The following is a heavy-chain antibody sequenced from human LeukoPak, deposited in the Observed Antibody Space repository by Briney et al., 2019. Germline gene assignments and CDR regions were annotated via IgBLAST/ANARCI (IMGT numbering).Heavy chain of an antibody. J-gene: IGHJ4*02. CDR2: VSYTGTT. CDR1: GGSINSYY. V-gene: IGHV4-59*01. CDR3: ARNVGGLRGFDY. D-gene: IGHD3-10*01. Sequence: SETLSLTCSVSGGSINSYYWSWILQPPGKGLEWIGWVSYTGTTYFNPSLKSRVTISVDTSKNQFSLRLTSVTAADTAVFFCARNVGGLRGFDYWGQGTLVTVSS.